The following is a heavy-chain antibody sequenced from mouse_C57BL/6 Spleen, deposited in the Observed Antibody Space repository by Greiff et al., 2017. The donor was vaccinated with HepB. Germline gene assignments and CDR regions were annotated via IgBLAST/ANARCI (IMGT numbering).Heavy chain of an antibody. D-gene: IGHD3-3*01. CDR1: GYSITSGYY. CDR3: ARGGDELWYFDY. J-gene: IGHJ2*01. CDR2: ISYDGSN. Sequence: EVKLQESGPGLVKPSQSLSLTCSVTGYSITSGYYWNWIRQFPGNKLEWMGYISYDGSNNYNPSLKNRISITRDTSKNQFFLKLNSVTTEDTATYYCARGGDELWYFDYWGQGTTLTVSS. V-gene: IGHV3-6*01.